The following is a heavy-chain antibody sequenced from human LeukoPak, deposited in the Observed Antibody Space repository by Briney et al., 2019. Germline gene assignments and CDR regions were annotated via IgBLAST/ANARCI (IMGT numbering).Heavy chain of an antibody. Sequence: SETLSLTCTVSGGSISSYYWSWIRQPPGKGLEWIGYIYYSGSTNYNPSLKSRATISVDTSKNQFSLKLSSVTAADTAVYYCAREIGYSSGWYWFDPWGQGTLVTVSS. V-gene: IGHV4-59*01. CDR2: IYYSGST. J-gene: IGHJ5*02. CDR1: GGSISSYY. CDR3: AREIGYSSGWYWFDP. D-gene: IGHD6-19*01.